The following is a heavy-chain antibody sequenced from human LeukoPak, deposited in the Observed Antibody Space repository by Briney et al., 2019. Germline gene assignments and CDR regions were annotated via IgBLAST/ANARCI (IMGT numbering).Heavy chain of an antibody. V-gene: IGHV1-24*01. Sequence: ASVKVSCKVSGYTLIEISMHWVRQAPGKGLEWMGGFDPEDGETIYAQQFQGRVTMTEDTSTATAYMELSSLRSEDTAVYYCATSRDYYDRSGYTDYWGQGTLVTVSS. CDR2: FDPEDGET. J-gene: IGHJ4*02. CDR3: ATSRDYYDRSGYTDY. CDR1: GYTLIEIS. D-gene: IGHD3-22*01.